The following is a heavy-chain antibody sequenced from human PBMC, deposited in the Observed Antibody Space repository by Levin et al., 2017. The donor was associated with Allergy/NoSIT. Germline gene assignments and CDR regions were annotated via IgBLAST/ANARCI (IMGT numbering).Heavy chain of an antibody. D-gene: IGHD6-19*01. J-gene: IGHJ4*02. CDR3: ARRIRSGSGWTFDY. CDR2: IYYTGST. CDR1: GGSISDSSYY. V-gene: IGHV4-39*02. Sequence: SETLSLTCSVSGGSISDSSYYWGWFRQSPGKGLEWIGSIYYTGSTYYNPSLKSRVTISADTSKNHFSLKVTSVTAADTAVYYCARRIRSGSGWTFDYWGQGILVTVSS.